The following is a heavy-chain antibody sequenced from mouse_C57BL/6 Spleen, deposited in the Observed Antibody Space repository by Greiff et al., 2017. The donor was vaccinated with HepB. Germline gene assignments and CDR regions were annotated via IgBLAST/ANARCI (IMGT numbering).Heavy chain of an antibody. V-gene: IGHV1-55*01. D-gene: IGHD4-1*01. Sequence: QVQLQQPGAELVKPGASVKMSCKASGYTFTSYWITWVKQRPGQGLEWIGDIYPGSGSTNYNEKFKSKATLTVDTSSSTAYMQLSSLTSEDSAVYYCAREVRTGTGFAYWGQGTLVTVSA. CDR1: GYTFTSYW. CDR2: IYPGSGST. CDR3: AREVRTGTGFAY. J-gene: IGHJ3*01.